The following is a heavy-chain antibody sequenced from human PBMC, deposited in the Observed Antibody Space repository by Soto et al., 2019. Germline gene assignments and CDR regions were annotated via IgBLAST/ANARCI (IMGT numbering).Heavy chain of an antibody. CDR1: GFTFSDYV. CDR2: MTYDGATE. V-gene: IGHV3-30-3*01. D-gene: IGHD3-3*02. Sequence: QVRLVESGGGVVQPGTSLRLSCAASGFTFSDYVIHWVRQAAGKGLEWVASMTYDGATEYYADSVKGRFTMSRYNSKRALSLQMNSLRPDETALYYGARVPLSIAVTDALDVWGQGTTVTVSS. J-gene: IGHJ3*01. CDR3: ARVPLSIAVTDALDV.